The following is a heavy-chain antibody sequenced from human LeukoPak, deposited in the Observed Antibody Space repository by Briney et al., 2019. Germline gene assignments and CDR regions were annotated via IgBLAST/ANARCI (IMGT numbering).Heavy chain of an antibody. CDR2: ISYSGST. Sequence: PSETLSLTCSVSGGSFSSSSYYWGWIRQPPGKGLEWIGSISYSGSTFYNPSLKSRGTLSVDTSKNQFSLKLSSVTAADTAVYYCARHGVSVYGVITKRYFDLWGRGTLVTVSS. CDR3: ARHGVSVYGVITKRYFDL. V-gene: IGHV4-39*01. J-gene: IGHJ2*01. CDR1: GGSFSSSSYY. D-gene: IGHD3-3*01.